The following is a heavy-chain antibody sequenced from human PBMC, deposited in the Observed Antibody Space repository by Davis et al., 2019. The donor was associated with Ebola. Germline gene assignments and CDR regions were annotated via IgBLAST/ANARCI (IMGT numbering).Heavy chain of an antibody. CDR1: GVSISRHY. J-gene: IGHJ4*02. CDR3: SERGSSV. CDR2: IYYTGNA. D-gene: IGHD3-10*01. Sequence: PSETLSLTCTVSGVSISRHYWSWIRRPPGKRLEWIGSIYYTGNAYYNSSLASRATISVDTSKNQFSLKLTSVTAADTAMYYCSERGSSVWGQGTLVTVSS. V-gene: IGHV4-59*03.